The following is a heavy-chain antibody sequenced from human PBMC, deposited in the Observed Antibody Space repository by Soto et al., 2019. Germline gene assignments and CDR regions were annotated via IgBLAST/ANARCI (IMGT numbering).Heavy chain of an antibody. CDR1: GFTFSSYD. CDR3: ARNSGNLTPGDYYYYGTDV. D-gene: IGHD1-26*01. Sequence: GGSLRLSCAASGFTFSSYDMHWVRQATGKGLEWVSAIGTAGDTYYPGSVKGRFTISRENAKNSLYLQMNSLRAGDTAVYYCARNSGNLTPGDYYYYGTDVWGQGTTVTVSS. CDR2: IGTAGDT. J-gene: IGHJ6*02. V-gene: IGHV3-13*01.